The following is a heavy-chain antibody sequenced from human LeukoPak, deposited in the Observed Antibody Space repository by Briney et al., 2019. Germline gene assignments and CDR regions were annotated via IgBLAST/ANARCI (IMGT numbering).Heavy chain of an antibody. CDR2: ISYDGSNK. Sequence: GGSLRLSCAASGFTFSSYAMHWVRQAPGKGLEWVAVISYDGSNKYYADSVKGRFTISRGNSKNTLYLQMNSLRAEDTAVYYCAREDIVVVPAAFDYWGQGTLVTVSS. D-gene: IGHD2-2*01. CDR1: GFTFSSYA. CDR3: AREDIVVVPAAFDY. J-gene: IGHJ4*02. V-gene: IGHV3-30-3*01.